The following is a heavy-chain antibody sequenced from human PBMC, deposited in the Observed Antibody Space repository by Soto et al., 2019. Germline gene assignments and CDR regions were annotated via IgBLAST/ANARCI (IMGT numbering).Heavy chain of an antibody. CDR3: ARVTGGYSYGLDIYYYYYMDV. J-gene: IGHJ6*03. Sequence: ASVKVSGKASGYTFTSYDINWVRQATGQGLEWMGWMNPNSGNTGYAQKFQGRVTMTRNTSISTAYMELSSLRSEDTAVYYCARVTGGYSYGLDIYYYYYMDVWGKGTTVTVSS. V-gene: IGHV1-8*01. D-gene: IGHD5-18*01. CDR2: MNPNSGNT. CDR1: GYTFTSYD.